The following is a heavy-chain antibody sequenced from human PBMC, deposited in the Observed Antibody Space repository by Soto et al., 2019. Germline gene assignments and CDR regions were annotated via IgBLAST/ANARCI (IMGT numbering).Heavy chain of an antibody. CDR1: GYTFTGYY. J-gene: IGHJ4*02. CDR2: INPNSGGT. D-gene: IGHD4-17*01. Sequence: ASVKVSCKASGYTFTGYYMHWARQAPGQGLEWMGWINPNSGGTNYAQKFQGWVTMTRDTSISTAYMELNRLGSDDTAVYYCARDLSGGYGEPGLDYWGQGTLVTVSS. V-gene: IGHV1-2*04. CDR3: ARDLSGGYGEPGLDY.